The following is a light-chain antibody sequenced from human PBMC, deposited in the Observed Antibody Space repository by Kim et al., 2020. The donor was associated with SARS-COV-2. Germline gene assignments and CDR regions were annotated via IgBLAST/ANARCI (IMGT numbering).Light chain of an antibody. Sequence: SPGERATLSCRASQSVSSSYLAWYQQKPGQAPRLLIYGASSRATGIPDRFSGSGSGTDFTLTISRLEPEDFAVYYCQQYGSSPDTFGQGTKVEI. CDR3: QQYGSSPDT. CDR1: QSVSSSY. CDR2: GAS. J-gene: IGKJ1*01. V-gene: IGKV3-20*01.